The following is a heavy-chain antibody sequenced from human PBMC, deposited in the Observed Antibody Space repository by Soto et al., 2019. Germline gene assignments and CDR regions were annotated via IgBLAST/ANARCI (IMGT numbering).Heavy chain of an antibody. CDR3: AKHSEYQLLSWFDP. CDR2: ISAGGRNT. J-gene: IGHJ5*02. D-gene: IGHD2-2*01. Sequence: EVQLLESGGGLVQPGGSLRLSCAASGFSFSTCAMSWVRQTPGKGLEWVSGISAGGRNTFYADSVRGRFTISRDNSKNTLDLQMSSLRAEDTALYYCAKHSEYQLLSWFDPWGQGTLVTVSS. CDR1: GFSFSTCA. V-gene: IGHV3-23*01.